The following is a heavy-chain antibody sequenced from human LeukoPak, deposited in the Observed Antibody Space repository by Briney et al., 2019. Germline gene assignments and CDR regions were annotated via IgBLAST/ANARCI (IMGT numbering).Heavy chain of an antibody. D-gene: IGHD1-7*01. J-gene: IGHJ4*02. CDR1: GGSFSGYY. CDR2: INHSGST. V-gene: IGHV4-34*01. CDR3: ARLTVDGELIDY. Sequence: SETLSLTCAVYGGSFSGYYWSWIRQPPGKGLEWIGEINHSGSTDYNPSLKSRVTISVDTSKNQFSLKLSSVTAADTAVYYCARLTVDGELIDYWGQGTLVTVSS.